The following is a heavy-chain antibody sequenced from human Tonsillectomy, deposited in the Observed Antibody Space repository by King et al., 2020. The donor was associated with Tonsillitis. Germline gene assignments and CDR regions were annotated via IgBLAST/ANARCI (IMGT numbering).Heavy chain of an antibody. D-gene: IGHD3-16*01. CDR2: INPGSGET. Sequence: VQLVESGAEVKKPGASVKVSCKASGYSFRGNYIHWVRQAPGQGLEWMGWINPGSGETYFAQTFQGRVTATRDTSITTAYMEVNGLTFDDTAVYFCARIGAKWSKTKHALDLWGQGTLVTVSS. V-gene: IGHV1-2*02. CDR1: GYSFRGNY. CDR3: ARIGAKWSKTKHALDL. J-gene: IGHJ4*02.